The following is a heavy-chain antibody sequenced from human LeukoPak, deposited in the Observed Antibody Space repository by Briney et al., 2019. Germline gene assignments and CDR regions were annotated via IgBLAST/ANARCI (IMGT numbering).Heavy chain of an antibody. V-gene: IGHV1-46*01. Sequence: EASVKVSCKASGYIFTSYYMHWVRQAPGQGLEWMGIINPSGGSITYAQKFQGRVTMTRDTSTSTVYMELSSLRSEDTAVYYCARAIQLWDPFDYWGQGTLVTVSS. CDR2: INPSGGSI. CDR1: GYIFTSYY. D-gene: IGHD5-18*01. J-gene: IGHJ4*02. CDR3: ARAIQLWDPFDY.